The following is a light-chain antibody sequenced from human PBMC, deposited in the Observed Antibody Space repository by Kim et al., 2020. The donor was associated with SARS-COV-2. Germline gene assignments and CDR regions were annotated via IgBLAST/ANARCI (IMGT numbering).Light chain of an antibody. CDR1: SSAVGAYNY. CDR2: EVS. J-gene: IGLJ2*01. CDR3: SSHAGSNNLV. Sequence: GQSVTIPCAGTSSAVGAYNYLSWYQQHPGKAPRLMIYEVSKRPSGVPDRFSGSKSGNTASLTVSGLQAEDEADYYCSSHAGSNNLVFGGGTKVTVL. V-gene: IGLV2-8*01.